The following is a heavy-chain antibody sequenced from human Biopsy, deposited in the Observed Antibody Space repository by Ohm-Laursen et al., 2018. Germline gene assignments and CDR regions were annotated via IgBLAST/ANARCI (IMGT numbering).Heavy chain of an antibody. V-gene: IGHV3-23*01. CDR1: GFTFSSFW. CDR2: ISGSGGNT. D-gene: IGHD2-2*02. Sequence: GSLRLSCAAFGFTFSSFWMNWVRQAPGKGLEWVSTISGSGGNTYYADSVRGRFTVSRDGSKSTLYLQMSSLSAEDTAFYYYAKGGYCTTSSCYMDLDYWGQGTLVTVSS. J-gene: IGHJ4*02. CDR3: AKGGYCTTSSCYMDLDY.